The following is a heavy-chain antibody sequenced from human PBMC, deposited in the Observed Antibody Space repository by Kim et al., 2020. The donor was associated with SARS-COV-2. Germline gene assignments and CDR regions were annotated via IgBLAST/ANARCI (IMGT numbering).Heavy chain of an antibody. J-gene: IGHJ6*02. D-gene: IGHD4-17*01. CDR3: ARDNGDYPLYYAMDV. V-gene: IGHV4-59*01. Sequence: NPSRRSRVTLSVDTSKNQFSLQVTSVTAADTAVYYCARDNGDYPLYYAMDVWGQGTTVTVSS.